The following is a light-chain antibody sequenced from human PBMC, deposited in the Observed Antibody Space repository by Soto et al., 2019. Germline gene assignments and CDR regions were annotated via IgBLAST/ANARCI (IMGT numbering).Light chain of an antibody. CDR3: QHYNSYLEA. CDR2: KAS. J-gene: IGKJ1*01. V-gene: IGKV1-5*03. Sequence: EIQMTQSTSTLSGSVGDRVTITCRASQTISSWLAWYQQKPGKAPKLLIYKASTLKSGVPSRFSGSGSGTEFTLTISSLQPDDFATYYCQHYNSYLEAFGQGTKVDI. CDR1: QTISSW.